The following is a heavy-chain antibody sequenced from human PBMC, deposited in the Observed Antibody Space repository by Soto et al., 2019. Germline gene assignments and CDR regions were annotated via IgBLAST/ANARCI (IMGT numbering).Heavy chain of an antibody. J-gene: IGHJ4*02. CDR2: IWYDGSNK. D-gene: IGHD3-10*01. CDR3: ARARRYGPGYFDY. CDR1: GFTFSSYG. V-gene: IGHV3-33*01. Sequence: QVQLVESGGGVVQPGRSLRLSCAASGFTFSSYGMYWVRQAPGKGLEWVAVIWYDGSNKYYADSVKGRFTISRDNSKNTLYLQMNSLRAEDTAVYYCARARRYGPGYFDYWGQGTLVTVSS.